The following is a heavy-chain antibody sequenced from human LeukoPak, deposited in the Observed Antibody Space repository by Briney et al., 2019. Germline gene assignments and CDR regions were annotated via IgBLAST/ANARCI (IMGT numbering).Heavy chain of an antibody. CDR3: ARDQGDCSGGSCYVDAFDI. CDR1: GGTFSSYA. J-gene: IGHJ3*02. D-gene: IGHD2-15*01. CDR2: IIPIFGTA. V-gene: IGHV1-69*13. Sequence: SVKVSCKASGGTFSSYAISWVRQAPGQGLEWMGGIIPIFGTANYAQKSQGRVTITADESTSTAYMELSSLRSEDTAVYYCARDQGDCSGGSCYVDAFDIWGQGTMVTVSS.